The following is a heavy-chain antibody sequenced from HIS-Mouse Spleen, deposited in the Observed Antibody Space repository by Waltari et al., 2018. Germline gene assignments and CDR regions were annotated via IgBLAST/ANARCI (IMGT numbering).Heavy chain of an antibody. J-gene: IGHJ4*02. CDR3: AKDKHHAFDY. CDR1: GSTVSGYG. V-gene: IGHV3-30*18. Sequence: QVQLVEPGGRLVLPGRSLRLSCAASGSTVSGYGMHWVRQAPGKVLEWVAGISYDGSNKYYADSVKGRFTISRDKSKNTLYLQMNSLRAEDTAVYYCAKDKHHAFDYWGQGTLVTVSS. CDR2: ISYDGSNK.